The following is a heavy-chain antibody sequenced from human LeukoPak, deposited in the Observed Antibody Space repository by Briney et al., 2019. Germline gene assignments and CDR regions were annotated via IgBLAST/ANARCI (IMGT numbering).Heavy chain of an antibody. J-gene: IGHJ5*02. CDR1: GYTFTAYF. CDR3: ARAGHYDFNWFDP. Sequence: GASVKVSCKASGYTFTAYFIHWVRQVPGQGLEWMGWIKPNSGGTEYAQKFQGRVTMTRNTSISTVYMELSRLTSDDMAVYYCARAGHYDFNWFDPWGQGTLVTVSS. D-gene: IGHD2/OR15-2a*01. CDR2: IKPNSGGT. V-gene: IGHV1-2*02.